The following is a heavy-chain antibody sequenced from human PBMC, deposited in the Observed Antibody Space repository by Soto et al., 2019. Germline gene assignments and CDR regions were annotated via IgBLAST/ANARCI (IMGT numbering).Heavy chain of an antibody. CDR2: IYYSGST. CDR1: GGSISSSSYY. CDR3: ARKVRGVPTVGMDV. J-gene: IGHJ6*02. Sequence: PSETLSLTCTVSGGSISSSSYYWGWIRHPPGKGLEWIGSIYYSGSTYYNPSLKSRVTISVDTSKNQFSLKLSSVTAADTAVYYCARKVRGVPTVGMDVWGQGTTVTVSS. D-gene: IGHD3-10*01. V-gene: IGHV4-39*01.